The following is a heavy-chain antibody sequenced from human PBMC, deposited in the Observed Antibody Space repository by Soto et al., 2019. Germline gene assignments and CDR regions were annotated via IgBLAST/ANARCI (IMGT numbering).Heavy chain of an antibody. J-gene: IGHJ5*02. CDR1: GGSVSSGGYS. CDR3: ARVAVTANKRYNWFDP. Sequence: SETLSLTCAVSGGSVSSGGYSWSWIRQPPGKGLEWIGYIYHSGSTYYNPSLKSRVTISVDRSKSQFSLKLSSVTAADTAVYYCARVAVTANKRYNWFDPWGQGALVTVSS. D-gene: IGHD2-21*02. V-gene: IGHV4-30-2*01. CDR2: IYHSGST.